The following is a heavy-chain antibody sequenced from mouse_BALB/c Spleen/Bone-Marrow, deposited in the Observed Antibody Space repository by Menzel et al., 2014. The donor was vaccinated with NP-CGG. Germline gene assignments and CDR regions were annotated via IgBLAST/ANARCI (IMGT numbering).Heavy chain of an antibody. V-gene: IGHV4-1*02. CDR1: GFDFSSYW. Sequence: VQLKESGGGLVQPGGSLKLSCAASGFDFSSYWMSWVRQAPGKGLEWLGEINPDSSTINYTPSLKGKSIISRDNAKNTLYLQMSKVRSEDTALYYCARQGYYGRSDYWGQGTTLTVSS. D-gene: IGHD1-1*01. CDR3: ARQGYYGRSDY. J-gene: IGHJ2*01. CDR2: INPDSSTI.